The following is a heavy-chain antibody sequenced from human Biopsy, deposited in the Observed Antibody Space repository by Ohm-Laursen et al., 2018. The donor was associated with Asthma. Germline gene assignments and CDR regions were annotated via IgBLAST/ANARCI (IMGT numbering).Heavy chain of an antibody. CDR1: GDSFSNYA. V-gene: IGHV1-3*04. CDR2: INTANGNT. CDR3: ARTYFDFLTGQVHDAFAM. D-gene: IGHD3-9*01. Sequence: SVKVSCNVSGDSFSNYAISWVRQAPGQGLEWMGWINTANGNTKYSQKFQGRLTISRDTSASTAYMDLSSLRSEDTAVYYCARTYFDFLTGQVHDAFAMWGQGTMVTVSS. J-gene: IGHJ3*02.